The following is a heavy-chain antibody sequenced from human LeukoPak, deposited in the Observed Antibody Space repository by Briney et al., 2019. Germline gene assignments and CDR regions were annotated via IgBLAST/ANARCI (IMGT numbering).Heavy chain of an antibody. Sequence: GGSLRLSCAASGFTFSSYAMHWVRRAPGKELEYVSAISSNGGSTYYANSVKGRFTISRDNSKNTLYLQMGSLRAEDMAVYYCARSPGEVVNPEYAFDIWGQGTMVTVSS. V-gene: IGHV3-64*01. D-gene: IGHD3-10*01. CDR2: ISSNGGST. CDR1: GFTFSSYA. CDR3: ARSPGEVVNPEYAFDI. J-gene: IGHJ3*02.